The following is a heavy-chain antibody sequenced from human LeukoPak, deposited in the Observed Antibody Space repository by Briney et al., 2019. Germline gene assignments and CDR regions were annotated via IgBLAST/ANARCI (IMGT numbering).Heavy chain of an antibody. CDR3: ARWLSFNYYYGMDV. J-gene: IGHJ6*02. V-gene: IGHV1-8*01. Sequence: ASVKVSCKASGYTFTSYDINWVRQATGQGLEWMGWMNPNSGNTGYAQKFQGRVTMTRNTSISTAYMELSSLRSEDTAVYYCARWLSFNYYYGMDVWGQGTTVTVSS. D-gene: IGHD6-19*01. CDR2: MNPNSGNT. CDR1: GYTFTSYD.